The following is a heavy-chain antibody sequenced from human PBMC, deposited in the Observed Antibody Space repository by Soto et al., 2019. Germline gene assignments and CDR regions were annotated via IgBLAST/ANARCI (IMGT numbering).Heavy chain of an antibody. CDR2: INPNSGDT. CDR3: ARGLNLDY. D-gene: IGHD2-8*01. Sequence: QVQLVQSGAEVKKPGASVKVSCKASGYSFNAYYMHWVRQPPGQGLEWMGWINPNSGDTNYAQKFQGRVTMTRDTSINTAYMELSRLRSDDTAVFYCARGLNLDYWGQGMLVTVSS. J-gene: IGHJ4*02. CDR1: GYSFNAYY. V-gene: IGHV1-2*02.